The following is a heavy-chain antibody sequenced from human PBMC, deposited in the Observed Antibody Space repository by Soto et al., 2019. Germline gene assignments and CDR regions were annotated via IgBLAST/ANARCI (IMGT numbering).Heavy chain of an antibody. D-gene: IGHD4-17*01. CDR1: GGSISSYY. Sequence: PSETLSLTCTVSGGSISSYYWGWIRQPPGKGLEWIGSIYYSGSTYYNPSLKSRVTISVDTSKNQFSLKLSSVTAADTAVYYCARLTRGPYGDFSIDYWGQGTLVTVSS. V-gene: IGHV4-39*01. J-gene: IGHJ4*02. CDR2: IYYSGST. CDR3: ARLTRGPYGDFSIDY.